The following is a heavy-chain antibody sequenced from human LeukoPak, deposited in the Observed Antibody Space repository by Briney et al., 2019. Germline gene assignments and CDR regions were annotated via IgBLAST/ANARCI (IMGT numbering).Heavy chain of an antibody. V-gene: IGHV4-38-2*01. CDR3: ARSTVAGAFDI. J-gene: IGHJ3*02. CDR2: IYHSGST. D-gene: IGHD4-23*01. Sequence: PSETLSLTCAVSGYSISSGYYWGWIRQPPGKGLEWIGSIYHSGSTYYNPSLKSRVTISADTSKNQFSLKLSSVTAADTAVYYCARSTVAGAFDIWGQGTMVTVSS. CDR1: GYSISSGYY.